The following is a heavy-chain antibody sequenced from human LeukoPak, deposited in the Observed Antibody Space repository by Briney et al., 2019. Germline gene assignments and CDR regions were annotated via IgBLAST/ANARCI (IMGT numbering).Heavy chain of an antibody. J-gene: IGHJ4*02. CDR1: GFTFSSYA. CDR3: AKEHDFWSGYSDTAY. V-gene: IGHV3-23*01. Sequence: GGSLRLSCAASGFTFSSYAMGWVRQAPGKGLEWVSAISGSGGSTYYADSVKGRFTISRDNSKNTLYLQMNSLRAEDTAVYYCAKEHDFWSGYSDTAYWGQGTLVTVSS. D-gene: IGHD3-3*01. CDR2: ISGSGGST.